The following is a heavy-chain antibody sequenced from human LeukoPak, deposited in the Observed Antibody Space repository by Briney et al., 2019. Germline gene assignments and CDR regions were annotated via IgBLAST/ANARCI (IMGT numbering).Heavy chain of an antibody. CDR2: IYNSGST. Sequence: SETLSLTCTVSVGSITSYYWSWIRQPPAKGLDWIGYIYNSGSTNYNHSLKSRVTISVDTSKNPFSLKLSSVTAADTAVYYCASLAWYGSGSYPLFDYWGQGTLVTVSS. J-gene: IGHJ4*02. D-gene: IGHD3-10*01. V-gene: IGHV4-4*09. CDR3: ASLAWYGSGSYPLFDY. CDR1: VGSITSYY.